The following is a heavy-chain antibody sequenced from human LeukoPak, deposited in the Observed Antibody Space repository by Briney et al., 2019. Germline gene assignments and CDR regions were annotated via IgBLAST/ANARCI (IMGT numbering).Heavy chain of an antibody. CDR3: ARHSTFFGVVIIKGRVRGPFDY. J-gene: IGHJ4*02. D-gene: IGHD3-3*01. CDR1: GGSISSGSYY. V-gene: IGHV4-61*02. Sequence: SETLSLTCTVPGGSISSGSYYWSWIRQPAGKGLEWIGRIYTSGSTNYNPSLKSRVTISVDTSKNQFSLKLSSVTAADTAVYYCARHSTFFGVVIIKGRVRGPFDYWGQGTLVTVSS. CDR2: IYTSGST.